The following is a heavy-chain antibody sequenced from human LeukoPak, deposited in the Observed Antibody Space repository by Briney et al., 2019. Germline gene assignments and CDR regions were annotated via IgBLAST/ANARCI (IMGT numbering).Heavy chain of an antibody. CDR2: IYSDGRT. Sequence: GGSLRLSCAASGFTFSSSYMSWVRQAPGKGVEWLSIIYSDGRTYYAGSVKGRFTISRDNSKNTLYLQMNSLRAEDTAVYFCARLNVPAAQYYHHYMGLWGKGTTVTVSS. J-gene: IGHJ6*03. D-gene: IGHD2-2*01. CDR3: ARLNVPAAQYYHHYMGL. CDR1: GFTFSSSY. V-gene: IGHV3-53*01.